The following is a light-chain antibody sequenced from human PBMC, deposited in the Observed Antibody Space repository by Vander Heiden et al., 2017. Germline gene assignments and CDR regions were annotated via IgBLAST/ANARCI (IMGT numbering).Light chain of an antibody. J-gene: IGKJ4*01. Sequence: EIVMTQSPATLSVSPGERATLSCRASQSVSSNLAWYQRKPGQAPRPLIYGASTRATGIPASFSGSGSGTEFTLTISSLQSEDFAVYYCQQYNNWPLTFGGGTKVEIK. CDR1: QSVSSN. V-gene: IGKV3-15*01. CDR2: GAS. CDR3: QQYNNWPLT.